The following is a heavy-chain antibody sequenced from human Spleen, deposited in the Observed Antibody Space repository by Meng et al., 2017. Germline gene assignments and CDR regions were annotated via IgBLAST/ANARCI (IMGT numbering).Heavy chain of an antibody. J-gene: IGHJ4*02. V-gene: IGHV3-33*01. CDR3: ARDRDSSGFDY. Sequence: QAQLVEAGGGLCMPGGSLRLSLAASGFTFSSYGMHWVRQAPGKGLEWVAVIWYDGSNKYYADSVKGRFTISRDNSKNTLYLQMNSLRAEDTAVYYCARDRDSSGFDYWGQGTLVTVSS. D-gene: IGHD6-19*01. CDR1: GFTFSSYG. CDR2: IWYDGSNK.